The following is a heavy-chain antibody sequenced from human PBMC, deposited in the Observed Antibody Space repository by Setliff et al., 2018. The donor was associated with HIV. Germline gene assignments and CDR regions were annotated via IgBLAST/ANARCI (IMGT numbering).Heavy chain of an antibody. CDR3: ARTGIQLWSYYYFDY. Sequence: SETLSLTCTVSGGSISSYYWSWIRQPPGKGLEWIGYIYYSGSTNYNPSLKSRVTISVDTSKDQFSLKLSSVTAADTAVYYCARTGIQLWSYYYFDYWGQGTLVT. D-gene: IGHD5-18*01. CDR1: GGSISSYY. CDR2: IYYSGST. V-gene: IGHV4-59*01. J-gene: IGHJ4*02.